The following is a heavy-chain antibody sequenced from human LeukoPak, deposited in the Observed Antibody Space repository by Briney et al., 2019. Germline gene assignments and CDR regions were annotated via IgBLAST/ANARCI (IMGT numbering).Heavy chain of an antibody. Sequence: GGSLRLSCAASGFTFRSYEMNWVRQAPGKGLEWVSYISSSGSTIFYADSVKGRFTISRDNAKNSLYLQMNSLRAEDTAVYYCARDLEYTTSSGDYWGQGTLVIVSA. D-gene: IGHD6-6*01. CDR2: ISSSGSTI. V-gene: IGHV3-48*03. CDR1: GFTFRSYE. CDR3: ARDLEYTTSSGDY. J-gene: IGHJ4*02.